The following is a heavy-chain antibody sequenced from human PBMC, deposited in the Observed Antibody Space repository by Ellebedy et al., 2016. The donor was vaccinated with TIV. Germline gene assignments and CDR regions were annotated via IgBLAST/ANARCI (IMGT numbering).Heavy chain of an antibody. J-gene: IGHJ6*02. CDR2: IVPIYGTV. Sequence: AASVKVSCKASGGTFNSYAISWVRQAPGQGLEWMGVIVPIYGTVNYAQKFQGRLTITADESTRTASMELSSLISDDTAIYYCARIRDGYNHYYYYGLDVWGQGTTVTVSS. CDR1: GGTFNSYA. D-gene: IGHD5-24*01. V-gene: IGHV1-69*13. CDR3: ARIRDGYNHYYYYGLDV.